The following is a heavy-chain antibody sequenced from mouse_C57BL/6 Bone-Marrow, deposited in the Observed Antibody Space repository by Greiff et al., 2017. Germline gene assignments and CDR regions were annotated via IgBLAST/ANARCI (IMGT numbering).Heavy chain of an antibody. J-gene: IGHJ4*01. CDR2: IYPRSGNT. CDR3: AREKTARDYYAMDY. V-gene: IGHV1-81*01. D-gene: IGHD3-2*01. CDR1: GYTFTSYG. Sequence: QVQLQQSGAELARPGASVKLSCKASGYTFTSYGISWVKQRTGQGLEWIGEIYPRSGNTYYNEKFKGKATLTADKSSSTAYMELRSLTSEDSAVYFCAREKTARDYYAMDYWGQGTSVTGSS.